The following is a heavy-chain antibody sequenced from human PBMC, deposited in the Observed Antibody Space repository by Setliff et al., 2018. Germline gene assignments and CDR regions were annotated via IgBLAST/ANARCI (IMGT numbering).Heavy chain of an antibody. Sequence: PSETLSLTCTVSGGSVSNSGFFWGWLRQAPGKGLEWIGNIYDSGSSNYNASLKSRLIITRDTSKNQISLKLTSVTAADTAVYYCGRGFSRIEGWGNWFDPWVPETLLGTVSS. CDR3: GRGFSRIEGWGNWFDP. V-gene: IGHV4-39*01. CDR2: IYDSGSS. J-gene: IGHJ5*02. D-gene: IGHD2-15*01. CDR1: GGSVSNSGFF.